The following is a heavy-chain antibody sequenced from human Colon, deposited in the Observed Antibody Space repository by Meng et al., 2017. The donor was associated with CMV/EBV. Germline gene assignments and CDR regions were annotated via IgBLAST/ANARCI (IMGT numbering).Heavy chain of an antibody. Sequence: QVQLQLLRAVLFQPSDTLSLTCCVYGESFSSYYWTWSRQPPGRGLEWMWESYYAGSTNYRPSLKSRVTISLDTSKNQFSLKLHSVTAAETAVYYCARATKSSCWEVLDYWGHGTLVTVSS. V-gene: IGHV4-34*01. CDR1: GESFSSYY. CDR3: ARATKSSCWEVLDY. D-gene: IGHD2-2*01. J-gene: IGHJ4*01. CDR2: SYYAGST.